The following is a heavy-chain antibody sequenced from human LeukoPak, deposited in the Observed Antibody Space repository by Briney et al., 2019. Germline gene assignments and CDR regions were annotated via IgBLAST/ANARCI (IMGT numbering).Heavy chain of an antibody. CDR2: IRYDGSNK. D-gene: IGHD3-16*01. Sequence: GGSLRLSCAASGFTFSSYGMHWVRQAPGKGLEWVAFIRYDGSNKYYADSVKGRFTISRDNSKNMLYLKINTLTPEDTPIYFCAKDFKFRGQHPSTHWARGPPVTVSS. V-gene: IGHV3-30*02. J-gene: IGHJ4*02. CDR1: GFTFSSYG. CDR3: AKDFKFRGQHPSTH.